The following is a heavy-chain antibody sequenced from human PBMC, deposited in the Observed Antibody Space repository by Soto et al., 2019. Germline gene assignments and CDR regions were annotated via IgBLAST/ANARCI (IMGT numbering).Heavy chain of an antibody. CDR3: ARGVGQFDY. Sequence: GASLKVSCKASGYTFTSYAMHWVRQAPGQRLEWMGWINAGNGNTRYSQRFQGRVTITRDTSASTAYMELSGLRSEDTAVYYCARGVGQFDYWGQGTLVTVSS. J-gene: IGHJ4*02. CDR1: GYTFTSYA. V-gene: IGHV1-3*01. CDR2: INAGNGNT. D-gene: IGHD3-10*01.